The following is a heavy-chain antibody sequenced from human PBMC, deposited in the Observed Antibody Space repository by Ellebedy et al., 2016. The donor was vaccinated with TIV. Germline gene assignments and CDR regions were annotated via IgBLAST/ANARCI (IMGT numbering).Heavy chain of an antibody. D-gene: IGHD5-12*01. CDR2: ISYDGSNK. V-gene: IGHV3-30-3*01. Sequence: GESLKISCAASGFTFSRHAIHWVRRAPGKGLEWVAVISYDGSNKYYADSVKGRITISRDNSKNTLYLQMNSLRAEDTAVYYCARDRGYDTFDYWGQGILVTVSS. CDR3: ARDRGYDTFDY. J-gene: IGHJ4*02. CDR1: GFTFSRHA.